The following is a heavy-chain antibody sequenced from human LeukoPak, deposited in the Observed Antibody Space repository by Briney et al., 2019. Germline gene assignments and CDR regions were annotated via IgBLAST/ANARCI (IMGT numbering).Heavy chain of an antibody. V-gene: IGHV1-2*02. CDR1: GYTFTGYY. CDR2: INPNSGGT. D-gene: IGHD4-11*01. Sequence: ASVKVSCKASGYTFTGYYMHWVRQAPGQGLEWMGWINPNSGGTNYAQKFQGRVTMTRDTSISTAYMELSRLRSDDTAVYYCARPPMRYSNYGPGDAFDIWGQGTMVTVSS. J-gene: IGHJ3*02. CDR3: ARPPMRYSNYGPGDAFDI.